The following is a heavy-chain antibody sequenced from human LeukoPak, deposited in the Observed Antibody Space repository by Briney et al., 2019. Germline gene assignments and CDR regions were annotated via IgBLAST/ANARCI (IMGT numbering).Heavy chain of an antibody. V-gene: IGHV4-39*07. Sequence: PSETLSLTCTVSGGSISSSSYYWGWIRQPPGKGLEWIGSIYYSGSTYYNPSLKSRVTISVDTSKNQFSLKLSSVTAADTAVYYCARVTYYYDSNRAFDIWGQGTMVTVSS. J-gene: IGHJ3*02. CDR1: GGSISSSSYY. D-gene: IGHD3-22*01. CDR3: ARVTYYYDSNRAFDI. CDR2: IYYSGST.